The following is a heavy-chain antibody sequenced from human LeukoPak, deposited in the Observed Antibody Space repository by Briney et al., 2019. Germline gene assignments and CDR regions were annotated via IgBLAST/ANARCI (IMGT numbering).Heavy chain of an antibody. J-gene: IGHJ5*02. CDR1: GGSFSGYY. V-gene: IGHV4-34*01. CDR3: ARNLCSGGSCYGWFDP. CDR2: INHSGST. Sequence: SETLSLTCAVYGGSFSGYYWSWIRQPPGKGLEWIGEINHSGSTNYNPSLKSRVTISVDTSKNQFSLKLSPVTAADTAVYYCARNLCSGGSCYGWFDPWGQGALVTVSS. D-gene: IGHD2-15*01.